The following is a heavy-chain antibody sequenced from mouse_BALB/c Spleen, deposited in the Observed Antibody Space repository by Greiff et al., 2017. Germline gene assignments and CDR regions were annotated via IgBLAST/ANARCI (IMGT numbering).Heavy chain of an antibody. CDR1: GYTFTSYW. CDR3: ARKGDDSGFAY. CDR2: IYPGDGDT. Sequence: VQLQQSGAELARPGASVKLSCKASGYTFTSYWMQWVKQRPGQGLEWIGAIYPGDGDTRYTQKFKGKATLTADKSSSTAYMQLSSLASEDSAVYYCARKGDDSGFAYWGQGTLVTVSA. D-gene: IGHD2-4*01. V-gene: IGHV1-87*01. J-gene: IGHJ3*01.